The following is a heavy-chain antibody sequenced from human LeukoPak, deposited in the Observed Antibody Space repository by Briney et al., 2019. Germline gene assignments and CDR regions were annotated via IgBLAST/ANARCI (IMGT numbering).Heavy chain of an antibody. J-gene: IGHJ3*02. Sequence: PGGSLRLSCAASGFTFNNYAMSWFRQTPGKGLEWVSAISGSGDRTYYAESVKGRFSISRDNSKNTLYLQMHSLRAEDTAVYYCANGPDYYDSSGYPYAFDIWGQGTMVTVSS. V-gene: IGHV3-23*01. CDR2: ISGSGDRT. CDR1: GFTFNNYA. CDR3: ANGPDYYDSSGYPYAFDI. D-gene: IGHD3-22*01.